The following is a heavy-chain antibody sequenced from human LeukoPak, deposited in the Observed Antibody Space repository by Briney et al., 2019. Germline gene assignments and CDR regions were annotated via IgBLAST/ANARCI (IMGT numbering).Heavy chain of an antibody. CDR2: INPNSGGT. V-gene: IGHV1-2*02. CDR3: ARVVSSGWYRVSYFDY. D-gene: IGHD6-19*01. Sequence: GASVKVSCKASGGTFSSYAISWVRQAPGQGLEWMGWINPNSGGTNYAQKFQGRVTMTRDTSISTAYMELSRLRSDDTAVYYCARVVSSGWYRVSYFDYWGQGTLVTVSS. CDR1: GGTFSSYA. J-gene: IGHJ4*02.